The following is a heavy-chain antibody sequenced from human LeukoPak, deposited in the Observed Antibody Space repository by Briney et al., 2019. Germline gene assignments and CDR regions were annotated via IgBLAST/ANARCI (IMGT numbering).Heavy chain of an antibody. V-gene: IGHV3-30*03. D-gene: IGHD4-17*01. CDR2: ISSDGSIK. CDR3: ARRGESTNYGDYRFDS. Sequence: GGSLRLSCTASKFTFSHYGMQWVRQAPGKGLEWVAVISSDGSIKVYADSVKGRFTLSRDNSINTVDLQMNSLRAEDTAVYYCARRGESTNYGDYRFDSWGQGTLVFVSS. J-gene: IGHJ4*02. CDR1: KFTFSHYG.